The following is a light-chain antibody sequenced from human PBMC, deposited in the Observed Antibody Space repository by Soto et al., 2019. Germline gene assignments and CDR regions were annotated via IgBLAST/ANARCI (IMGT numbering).Light chain of an antibody. CDR2: DAS. J-gene: IGKJ5*01. V-gene: IGKV3-11*01. CDR1: QSLGNY. CDR3: QQRTNWQIT. Sequence: EVVLTQSPATLSLSPGERATLSCRASQSLGNYLAWYQQKPGQAPRLLIYDASNRATGIPARFSGSGSGTDFTLTISSLEPEDFAVYYCQQRTNWQITFGQGTRLEIK.